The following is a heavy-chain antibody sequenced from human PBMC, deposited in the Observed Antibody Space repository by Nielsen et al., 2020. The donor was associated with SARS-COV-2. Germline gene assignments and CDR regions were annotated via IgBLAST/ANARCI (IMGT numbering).Heavy chain of an antibody. J-gene: IGHJ4*02. V-gene: IGHV4-59*01. CDR2: IFYSGST. CDR3: AQKGHSSGLSDY. Sequence: SETLSLTCTVSDDSISSYYWSWIRQPPGKGLEWIGDIFYSGSTNYNPSLKSRVTLSVDTSKNQFSLKLRSVTAADTAVYYCAQKGHSSGLSDYWGQGILVIVSS. CDR1: DDSISSYY. D-gene: IGHD3-22*01.